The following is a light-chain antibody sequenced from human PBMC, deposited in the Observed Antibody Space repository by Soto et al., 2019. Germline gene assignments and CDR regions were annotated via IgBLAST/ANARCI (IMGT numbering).Light chain of an antibody. CDR3: MQALQTQGT. CDR1: QSLLHSNGYNY. V-gene: IGKV2-28*01. CDR2: LGS. J-gene: IGKJ1*01. Sequence: EIVMTQSPLSLPVTPGEPASISCRSSQSLLHSNGYNYLDWYLQKPGQSPQLLIYLGSNRASGVPDRFSGSGSGTDFTLKISRVEAEDVGVYYCMQALQTQGTCGQGTKGDIK.